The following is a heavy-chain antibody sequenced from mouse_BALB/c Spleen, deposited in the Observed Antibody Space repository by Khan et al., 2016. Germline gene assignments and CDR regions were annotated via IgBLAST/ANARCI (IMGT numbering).Heavy chain of an antibody. CDR1: GFDFSRSW. V-gene: IGHV4-1*02. CDR2: INPDSSTI. J-gene: IGHJ3*01. Sequence: EVKLLESGGGLVQPGGSLKLSCAASGFDFSRSWMSWVRQAPGKGQEWIGEINPDSSTINYTPSLKDKFIISRDNAKNTLYLQMSKVRSEDTALYYCARAGYYGYLAYWGQGTLVTVSA. CDR3: ARAGYYGYLAY. D-gene: IGHD1-1*01.